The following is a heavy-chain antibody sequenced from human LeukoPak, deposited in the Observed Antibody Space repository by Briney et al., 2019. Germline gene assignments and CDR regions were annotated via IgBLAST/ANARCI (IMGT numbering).Heavy chain of an antibody. CDR2: MSGSGGST. D-gene: IGHD2-21*02. V-gene: IGHV3-23*01. J-gene: IGHJ4*02. Sequence: GGSLRLSCAASGFTFSSHAMSWVRQAPGKGLEWVSAMSGSGGSTYYADSVKGRFTISRDNSKNTLYLQMNSLRAEGTAVYYCAKWGCSGSDCYPFDYWGQGTLVTVSS. CDR1: GFTFSSHA. CDR3: AKWGCSGSDCYPFDY.